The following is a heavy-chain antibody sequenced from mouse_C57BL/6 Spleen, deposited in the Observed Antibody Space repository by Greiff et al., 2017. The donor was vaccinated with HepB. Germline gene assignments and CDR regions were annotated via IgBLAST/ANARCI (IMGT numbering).Heavy chain of an antibody. Sequence: QVQLQQPGAELVKPGASVKMSCKASGYTFTSYWITWVKQRPGQGLEWIGDIYPGSGSTNYNEKFKSKATLTVDTSSSTAYMQLSSLTSEDSAVYYCAREEGGLRRQGWFAYWGQGTLVTASA. CDR1: GYTFTSYW. D-gene: IGHD2-4*01. J-gene: IGHJ3*01. CDR2: IYPGSGST. V-gene: IGHV1-55*01. CDR3: AREEGGLRRQGWFAY.